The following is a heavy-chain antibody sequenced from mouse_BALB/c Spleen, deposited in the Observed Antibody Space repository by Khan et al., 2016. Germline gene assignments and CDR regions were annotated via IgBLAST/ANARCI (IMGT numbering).Heavy chain of an antibody. CDR2: IRKKANGYTT. J-gene: IGHJ2*01. CDR3: ARNYYGSSYRYVDY. D-gene: IGHD1-1*01. CDR1: GFTFTDYY. V-gene: IGHV7-3*02. Sequence: EVQLQESGGGLVQPGGSLRLSCATSGFTFTDYYMSWVRQPPGKALEWLGFIRKKANGYTTEYSASVKGRFTISRDNSQSILYLQMNTLRAEDSATYYCARNYYGSSYRYVDYWGQGTTLTVSS.